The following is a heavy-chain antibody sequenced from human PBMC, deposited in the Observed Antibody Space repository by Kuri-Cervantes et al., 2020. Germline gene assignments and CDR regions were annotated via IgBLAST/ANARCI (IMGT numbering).Heavy chain of an antibody. CDR3: ARGVLENYYGSGSLASLDY. D-gene: IGHD3-10*01. V-gene: IGHV1-69*05. CDR1: GGTFSSYA. Sequence: SVKVSCQASGGTFSSYAISWVRQAPGQGLEWMGGIIPIFGTAKYAQKFQGRVTITTDESTSTAYMELSSLRSEDTAVYYCARGVLENYYGSGSLASLDYWGQGTLVTVSS. CDR2: IIPIFGTA. J-gene: IGHJ4*02.